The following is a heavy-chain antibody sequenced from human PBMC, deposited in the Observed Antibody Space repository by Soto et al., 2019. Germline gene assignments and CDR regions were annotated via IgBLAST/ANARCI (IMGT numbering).Heavy chain of an antibody. Sequence: KPGGSLRLSCAASGFTFSNAWMSWVRQAPGKGLEWVGRIKSKTDGGTTDYAAPVKGRFTISRDDSKNTLYLQMNSLKTEDTAVYYCTTEYYDFWSGYRAWGQGTLVTVSS. V-gene: IGHV3-15*01. D-gene: IGHD3-3*01. CDR3: TTEYYDFWSGYRA. CDR1: GFTFSNAW. J-gene: IGHJ5*02. CDR2: IKSKTDGGTT.